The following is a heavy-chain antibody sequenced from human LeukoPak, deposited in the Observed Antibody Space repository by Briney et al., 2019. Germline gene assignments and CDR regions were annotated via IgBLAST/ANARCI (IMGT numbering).Heavy chain of an antibody. CDR1: GGSVSSGSYY. CDR3: ARAMAVAGNNY. CDR2: IYYTGNT. Sequence: SETLSLTCTVSGGSVSSGSYYWTWIRQPPGKGLEWIGYIYYTGNTNYNPSLKSRVTVSVDTSKNQFSLKLNSVTAADTAVYYCARAMAVAGNNYWGQGTLVTVSS. J-gene: IGHJ4*02. V-gene: IGHV4-61*01. D-gene: IGHD6-19*01.